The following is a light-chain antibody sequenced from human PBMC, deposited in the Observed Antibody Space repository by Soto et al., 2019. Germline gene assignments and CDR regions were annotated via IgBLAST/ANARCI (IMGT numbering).Light chain of an antibody. J-gene: IGLJ1*01. CDR3: SSYTSSSTL. V-gene: IGLV2-14*01. Sequence: QSALTQPASVSGSPGQSITISCTGTSSDVGSYNYVSWYQQHPGKAPKLIIYEVSDRPSGISSRCSGSKSGNTAYLTISGLQTEDEADYYCSSYTSSSTLFGTGTKLTVL. CDR1: SSDVGSYNY. CDR2: EVS.